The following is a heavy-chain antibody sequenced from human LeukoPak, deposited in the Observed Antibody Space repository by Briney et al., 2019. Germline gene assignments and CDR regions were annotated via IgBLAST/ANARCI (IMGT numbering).Heavy chain of an antibody. Sequence: SETLSLTCTVSGYSISSSSYYWGWIRQPPGKGLEWIGSIYYSGSTYYNPSLKSRVTISVDTSKNQFSLKLSSVTAADTAVYYCARDSVAPEDWGQGTLVTVSS. D-gene: IGHD2-15*01. V-gene: IGHV4-39*07. CDR1: GYSISSSSYY. J-gene: IGHJ4*02. CDR2: IYYSGST. CDR3: ARDSVAPED.